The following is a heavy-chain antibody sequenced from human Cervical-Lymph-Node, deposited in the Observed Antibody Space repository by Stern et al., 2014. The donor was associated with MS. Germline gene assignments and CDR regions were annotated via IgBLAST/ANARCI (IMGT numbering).Heavy chain of an antibody. CDR1: GFSLSNARMG. CDR2: IFSNDEK. J-gene: IGHJ4*02. V-gene: IGHV2-26*01. Sequence: QITLKESGPVLVKPTETLTLTCTVSGFSLSNARMGVSWIRQPPGKALEWLAPIFSNDEKSYSTSLKSRLTISKDTSKSQVVLTMTNMDPVDTATYYCARIQGEGSSWSPDYWGQGTLVTVSS. D-gene: IGHD6-13*01. CDR3: ARIQGEGSSWSPDY.